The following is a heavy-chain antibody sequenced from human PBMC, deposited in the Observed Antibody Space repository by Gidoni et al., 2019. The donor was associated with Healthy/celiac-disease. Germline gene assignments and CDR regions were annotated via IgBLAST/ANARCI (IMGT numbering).Heavy chain of an antibody. V-gene: IGHV3-30*04. CDR2: ISYDGSNK. D-gene: IGHD3-3*01. CDR3: ARGKTIFPLTETYYFDY. J-gene: IGHJ4*02. CDR1: GFTFSSYG. Sequence: QVQLVESGGGGVQPGRSLRLSCADPGFTFSSYGMPWVRQAPGKGLEWVAVISYDGSNKYYADSVKGRFTISRDNSKNTLYLQMNSLGAEDTAVYYCARGKTIFPLTETYYFDYWGQGTLVTVSS.